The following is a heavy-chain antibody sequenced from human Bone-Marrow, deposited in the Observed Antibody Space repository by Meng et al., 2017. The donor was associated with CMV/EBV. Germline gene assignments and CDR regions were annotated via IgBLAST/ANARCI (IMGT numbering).Heavy chain of an antibody. Sequence: ASVKVSCKASGYTFTSYYMHWVRQAPGQGLEWMGIISPSSGITNYAQKFQGRLTMTGDTSTSTVYMELSSLTSEDTAVYYCARGSESWNGYYPSYGMDVWGQGTTVTASS. J-gene: IGHJ6*02. CDR1: GYTFTSYY. CDR3: ARGSESWNGYYPSYGMDV. D-gene: IGHD3-3*01. V-gene: IGHV1-46*01. CDR2: ISPSSGIT.